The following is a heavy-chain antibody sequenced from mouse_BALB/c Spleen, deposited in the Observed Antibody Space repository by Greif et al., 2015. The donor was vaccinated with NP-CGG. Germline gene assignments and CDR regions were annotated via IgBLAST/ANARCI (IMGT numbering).Heavy chain of an antibody. J-gene: IGHJ4*01. CDR1: GFNIKDTY. V-gene: IGHV14-3*02. Sequence: VHVKQSGAELVKPGASVKLSCTASGFNIKDTYMHWVKQRPEQGLEWIGRIDPANGNTKYDPKFQGKATITADTSSNTAYLQLSSLTSEDTAVYYCARGGYDVSYAMDYWGQGTSVTVSS. CDR2: IDPANGNT. D-gene: IGHD2-2*01. CDR3: ARGGYDVSYAMDY.